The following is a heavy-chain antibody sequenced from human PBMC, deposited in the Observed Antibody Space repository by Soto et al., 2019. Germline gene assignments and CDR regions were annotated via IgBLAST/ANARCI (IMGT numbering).Heavy chain of an antibody. J-gene: IGHJ6*02. V-gene: IGHV1-58*01. D-gene: IGHD3-10*01. CDR3: AAPLLWFGPYYYYGMDV. CDR2: IVVGSGNT. CDR1: GFTFTSSA. Sequence: GASVKASCKASGFTFTSSAVQWVRQARGQRLEWIGWIVVGSGNTNYAQKFQERVTITRDMSTSTAYMELSSLRSKDTAVYYCAAPLLWFGPYYYYGMDVWGQGTTVTVSS.